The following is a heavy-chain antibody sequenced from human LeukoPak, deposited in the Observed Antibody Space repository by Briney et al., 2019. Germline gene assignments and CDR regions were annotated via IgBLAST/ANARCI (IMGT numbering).Heavy chain of an antibody. D-gene: IGHD1-26*01. CDR2: ISWNSGSI. CDR1: GFTFDDYA. V-gene: IGHV3-9*03. CDR3: AKGKGSSSFDY. Sequence: GGSLRLSCAASGFTFDDYAMHWVRQAPGKGLEWVSGISWNSGSIGYADSVKGRFTISRDNAKNSLYLQMNSLRAEDMALYYCAKGKGSSSFDYWGQGTLVTASS. J-gene: IGHJ4*02.